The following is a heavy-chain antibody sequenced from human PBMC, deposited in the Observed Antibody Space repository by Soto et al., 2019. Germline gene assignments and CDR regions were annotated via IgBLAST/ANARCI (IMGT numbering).Heavy chain of an antibody. Sequence: QLQLQESGPGLVKPSETLSLTCTVSGGSISSSGYYWGWIRQPPGKGLEWIGSGSTYFNPSLKSRVTISVDTSKNQFSLKMNSVTAADTAIYYCARLMLWFGGVDYWGQGTLVPVSS. D-gene: IGHD3-10*01. CDR1: GGSISSSGYY. CDR2: GST. CDR3: ARLMLWFGGVDY. V-gene: IGHV4-39*01. J-gene: IGHJ4*02.